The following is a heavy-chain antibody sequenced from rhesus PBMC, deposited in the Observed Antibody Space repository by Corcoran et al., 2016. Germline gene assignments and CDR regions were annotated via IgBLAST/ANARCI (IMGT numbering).Heavy chain of an antibody. CDR1: GGSISGGYD. CDR3: ARWLSN. J-gene: IGHJ4*01. V-gene: IGHV4-76*01. Sequence: QVQLQESGPGVVKPSETLSLTCAVSGGSISGGYDWSWIRQPPGKGLEWIGYIYGSSGSTNYNPSLKNRVTISKDPSKNQFSLKLSSVTAADTAVYYCARWLSNWGQGVLVTVSS. D-gene: IGHD2-33*01. CDR2: IYGSSGST.